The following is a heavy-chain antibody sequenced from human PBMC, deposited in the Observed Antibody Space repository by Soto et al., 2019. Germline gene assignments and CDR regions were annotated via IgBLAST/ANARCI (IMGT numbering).Heavy chain of an antibody. D-gene: IGHD3-22*01. CDR2: INAGNGNT. CDR3: ARGGIVWATHYYYGMDV. CDR1: GYTFTSYA. Sequence: ASVKVSCKASGYTFTSYAMHWVRQAPGQRLEWMGWINAGNGNTKYSQKFQGRVTITRDTSASTAYMELSSLRSEDTAVYYCARGGIVWATHYYYGMDVWGQGTTVTVSS. J-gene: IGHJ6*02. V-gene: IGHV1-3*01.